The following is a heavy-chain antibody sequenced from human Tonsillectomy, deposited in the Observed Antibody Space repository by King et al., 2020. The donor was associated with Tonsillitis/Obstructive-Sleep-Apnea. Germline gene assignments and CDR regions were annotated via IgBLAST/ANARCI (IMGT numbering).Heavy chain of an antibody. J-gene: IGHJ4*02. CDR2: INHSGST. D-gene: IGHD3-22*01. CDR3: ARCSSYYFDSIVNFYY. CDR1: GGSFSGYY. V-gene: IGHV4-34*01. Sequence: VQLQQWGAGLLKPSETLSLTCAVYGGSFSGYYWSWIRKPQGKGLEWIGEINHSGSTNYNPSLKSRVTISVDTSKNQFSLKLSSVTAADTAVYYCARCSSYYFDSIVNFYYWGQGTLVTVSS.